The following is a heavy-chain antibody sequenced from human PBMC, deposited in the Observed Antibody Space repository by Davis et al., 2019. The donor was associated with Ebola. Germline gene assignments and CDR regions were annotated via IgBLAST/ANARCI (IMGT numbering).Heavy chain of an antibody. D-gene: IGHD6-19*01. Sequence: GESLKISCAASGFTVSDKYMSWVRQAPGKGLEWVSVFYIGCSTYYADSVKGRFTISRDNSKNTLYLQMNSLRAEDTAVYYCASGSYSSGWYSLTEYFDYWGQGTLVTVSS. CDR3: ASGSYSSGWYSLTEYFDY. J-gene: IGHJ4*02. V-gene: IGHV3-66*02. CDR2: FYIGCST. CDR1: GFTVSDKY.